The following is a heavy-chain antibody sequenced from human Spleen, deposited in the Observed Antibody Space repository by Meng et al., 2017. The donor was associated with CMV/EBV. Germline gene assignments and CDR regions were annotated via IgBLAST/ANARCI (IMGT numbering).Heavy chain of an antibody. Sequence: SLSVAVSGVSFSGSKWWSWVRQPPGKGLEWIGEIYDSGITTYNPSLKSRVTISLDESKNDFSLKLRSVTAADTAVYYCARNGYYSLDYWSQGTLVTVSS. CDR1: GVSFSGSKW. D-gene: IGHD3-22*01. V-gene: IGHV4-4*02. CDR2: IYDSGIT. J-gene: IGHJ4*02. CDR3: ARNGYYSLDY.